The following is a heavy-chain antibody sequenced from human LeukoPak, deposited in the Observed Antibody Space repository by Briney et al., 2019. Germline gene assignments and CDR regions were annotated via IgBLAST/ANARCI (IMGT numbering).Heavy chain of an antibody. V-gene: IGHV5-51*01. J-gene: IGHJ4*02. CDR1: EYSFTSYW. D-gene: IGHD6-6*01. Sequence: GESLKISCKGSEYSFTSYWIDWVRQMPGKGLEWMGIIYPGDSETRYSPSFQGQVTISADRSISTAYLQWSSLKASDTAMYYCARRLFSSSSPDYWGQGTLVTVSS. CDR2: IYPGDSET. CDR3: ARRLFSSSSPDY.